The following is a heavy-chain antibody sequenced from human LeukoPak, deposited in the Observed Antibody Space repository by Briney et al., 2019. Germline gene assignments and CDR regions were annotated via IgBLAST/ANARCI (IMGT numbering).Heavy chain of an antibody. D-gene: IGHD2-2*01. V-gene: IGHV1-8*01. CDR2: LDPNNGKT. CDR3: ARRARDCSRTTCFNYYYYTDV. CDR1: GYTFTNHD. J-gene: IGHJ6*03. Sequence: ASVKVSCKASGYTFTNHDINWVRQATGQGLEWMGWLDPNNGKTGYERKFQGRVSITRDTSVSTAYMELSSLRSEDTGVYYCARRARDCSRTTCFNYYYYTDVWGKGTTVTVSS.